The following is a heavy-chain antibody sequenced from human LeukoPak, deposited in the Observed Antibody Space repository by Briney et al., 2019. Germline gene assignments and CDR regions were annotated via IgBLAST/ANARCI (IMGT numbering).Heavy chain of an antibody. D-gene: IGHD3-3*01. CDR2: IRDSGNGT. J-gene: IGHJ4*02. CDR3: AKWAYYDFWSGHYKSHFDS. Sequence: GGSLRLSCVVSGFTFKNYAMSWVRQAPGKGLECVSSIRDSGNGTDYADSVKGRFTVSRDNSKNTLYLHMNTLSAEDTAVYYCAKWAYYDFWSGHYKSHFDSWGQGTLVTV. V-gene: IGHV3-23*01. CDR1: GFTFKNYA.